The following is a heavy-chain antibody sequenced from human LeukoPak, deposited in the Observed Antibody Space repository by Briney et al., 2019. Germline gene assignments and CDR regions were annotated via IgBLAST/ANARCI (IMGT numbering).Heavy chain of an antibody. D-gene: IGHD1-1*01. V-gene: IGHV4-39*07. CDR1: GGSISSGSYN. Sequence: SETLSLTCTVSGGSISSGSYNWSWIRQPPGKGLEWIGEINHSGSTNYNPSLKSRVTISVDTSKNQFSLKLSSVTAADTAVYYCARGNKLKFDYWGQGTLVTVSS. CDR2: INHSGST. J-gene: IGHJ4*02. CDR3: ARGNKLKFDY.